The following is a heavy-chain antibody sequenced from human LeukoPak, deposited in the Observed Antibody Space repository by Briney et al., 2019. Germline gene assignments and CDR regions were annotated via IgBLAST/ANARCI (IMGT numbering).Heavy chain of an antibody. CDR1: GFTFSSYA. CDR3: AREGGSGWYSGWFDP. CDR2: IGGSGGST. Sequence: PGGSLRLSCAASGFTFSSYAMSWVRQAPGKGLEWVSAIGGSGGSTYYADSVKGRFTISRDNSKNTLYLQMNSLRAEDTAVYYCAREGGSGWYSGWFDPWGQGTLVTVSS. J-gene: IGHJ5*02. D-gene: IGHD6-19*01. V-gene: IGHV3-23*01.